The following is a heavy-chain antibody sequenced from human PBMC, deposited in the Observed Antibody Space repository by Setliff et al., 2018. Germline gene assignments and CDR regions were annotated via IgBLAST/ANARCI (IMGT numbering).Heavy chain of an antibody. D-gene: IGHD5-18*01. CDR2: IYYTGVT. CDR1: GASINSYDYY. V-gene: IGHV4-39*07. J-gene: IGHJ4*02. Sequence: SETLSLTCTVSGASINSYDYYWAWIRQPPGEGLEWIGNIYYTGVTFYNPSLKSRVTISVDTSKNQFSLKLSSVTAADTAVYYCARVWKTQLWLLKSAHFDYWGQGTLVTVSS. CDR3: ARVWKTQLWLLKSAHFDY.